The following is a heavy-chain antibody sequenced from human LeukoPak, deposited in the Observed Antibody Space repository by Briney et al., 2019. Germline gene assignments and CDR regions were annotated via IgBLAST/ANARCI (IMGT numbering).Heavy chain of an antibody. CDR3: ARESVENYYYYYMDV. V-gene: IGHV3-21*01. CDR2: ISSSSSYI. J-gene: IGHJ6*03. Sequence: GGSLRLSCAASGFTFSSYAMSWVRQAPGKGLEWVSSISSSSSYIYYADSVKGRFTISRDNAKNSLYLQMNSLRAEDTAVYYCARESVENYYYYYMDVWGKGTTVTVSS. CDR1: GFTFSSYA.